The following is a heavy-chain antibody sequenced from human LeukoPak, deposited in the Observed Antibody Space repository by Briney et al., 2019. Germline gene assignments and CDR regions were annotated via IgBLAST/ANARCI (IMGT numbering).Heavy chain of an antibody. D-gene: IGHD5-12*01. CDR1: GGTFSSYA. Sequence: GASVKVSCKASGGTFSSYAISWVRQAPGQGLEWMGGIIPIFGTANYAQKFQGRVTITADESTSTAYMELSSLRSEDTAVYYCARSVDSTYYYYMDVWGKGTTVTTSS. V-gene: IGHV1-69*01. CDR3: ARSVDSTYYYYMDV. J-gene: IGHJ6*03. CDR2: IIPIFGTA.